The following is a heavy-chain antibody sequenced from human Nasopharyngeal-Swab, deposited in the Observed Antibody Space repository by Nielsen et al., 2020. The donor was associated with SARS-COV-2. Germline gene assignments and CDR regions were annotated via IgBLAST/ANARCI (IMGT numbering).Heavy chain of an antibody. V-gene: IGHV3-30*04. CDR1: GFIFHSFA. J-gene: IGHJ3*01. Sequence: GESLKISCAASGFIFHSFAMHWVRQSPGKGLEWMALISFDGTNRYYAGSVRGRFTISRDTSKDTLYLQMNNLRAEDTAVYYCVRDRDIFGYDSSGYYGADAFDLWGQGTMVTVSA. CDR3: VRDRDIFGYDSSGYYGADAFDL. CDR2: ISFDGTNR. D-gene: IGHD3-22*01.